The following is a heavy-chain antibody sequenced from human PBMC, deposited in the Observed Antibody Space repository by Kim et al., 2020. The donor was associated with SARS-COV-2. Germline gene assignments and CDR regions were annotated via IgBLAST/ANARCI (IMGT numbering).Heavy chain of an antibody. V-gene: IGHV3-33*01. CDR2: IWYDGSNK. Sequence: GGSLRLSCAASGFTFSSYGMLWVRQAPGKGLEWVAVIWYDGSNKYYADSVKGRFTISRDNSKNTLYLQMNSLRAEDTAVYYCAREGGVAYSGSYPFDYWGQGTLVTVSS. D-gene: IGHD1-26*01. CDR1: GFTFSSYG. J-gene: IGHJ4*02. CDR3: AREGGVAYSGSYPFDY.